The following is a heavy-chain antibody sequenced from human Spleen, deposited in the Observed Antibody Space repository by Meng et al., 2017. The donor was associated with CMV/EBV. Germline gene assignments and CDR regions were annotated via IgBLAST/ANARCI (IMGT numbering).Heavy chain of an antibody. D-gene: IGHD3-3*01. CDR3: ARESYDFWGTGGMDV. CDR2: IHSDGSST. CDR1: GFTFSSYW. V-gene: IGHV3-74*01. J-gene: IGHJ6*02. Sequence: GESLKISCAASGFTFSSYWMHWVRQAPGKGLVWVSRIHSDGSSTSYADSVKGRFTISRDNAKSTLYLQMNSLRAEDTAVYYCARESYDFWGTGGMDVWGQGTTVTVSS.